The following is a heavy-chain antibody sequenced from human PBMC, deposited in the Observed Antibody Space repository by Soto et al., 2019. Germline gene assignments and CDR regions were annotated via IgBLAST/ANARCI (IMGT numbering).Heavy chain of an antibody. CDR1: GGSISSGGYY. V-gene: IGHV4-31*03. Sequence: QVQLQESGPGLVKPSQTLSLTCTVSGGSISSGGYYWSWLRQHPGKGLEWIGYTYYSGSTYYNPSLQSRVTISLDTSKNQFSLKLSSVTAADTAVYYCARRIPVAGLFDYWGQGTLVTVSS. CDR2: TYYSGST. CDR3: ARRIPVAGLFDY. J-gene: IGHJ4*02. D-gene: IGHD6-19*01.